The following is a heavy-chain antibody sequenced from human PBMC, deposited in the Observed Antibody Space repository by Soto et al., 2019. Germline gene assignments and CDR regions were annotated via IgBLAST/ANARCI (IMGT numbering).Heavy chain of an antibody. Sequence: TGGSLRLSCTASGFTFSITWMTWVRQAPGKGLEWVGRIKTKTDGVTTDYAAPVRGRFIISRDDSKNTLYLQMNSLKTEDTAVYYCTTDYGTHGMDVWGQGTTVTVSS. V-gene: IGHV3-15*01. CDR2: IKTKTDGVTT. D-gene: IGHD1-26*01. J-gene: IGHJ6*02. CDR1: GFTFSITW. CDR3: TTDYGTHGMDV.